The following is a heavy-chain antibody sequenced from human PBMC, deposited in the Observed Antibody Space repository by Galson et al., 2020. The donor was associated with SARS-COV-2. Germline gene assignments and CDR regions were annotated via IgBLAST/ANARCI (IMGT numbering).Heavy chain of an antibody. J-gene: IGHJ4*02. D-gene: IGHD2-15*01. CDR1: GYRFISYW. V-gene: IGHV5-51*01. CDR3: ARLTAAGGHHFDN. CDR2: VYPGGSDV. Sequence: GESLKISCQASGYRFISYWIGWVRQMPGKGLEWMGLVYPGGSDVRYSPSFKGQVTISLDKTSSTAFLQWASLKASDSGMYFCARLTAAGGHHFDNWGQGTLVTVSS.